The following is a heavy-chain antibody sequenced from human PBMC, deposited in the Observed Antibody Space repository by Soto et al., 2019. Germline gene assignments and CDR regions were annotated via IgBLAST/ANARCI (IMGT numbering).Heavy chain of an antibody. CDR3: AKPHGCSGGSCYKAWFDP. CDR2: ISGSGGST. Sequence: GGSLRLSCAASGFTFSSYAMSWVRQAPGKGLEWVSAISGSGGSTYYADSVKGRFTISRDNSKNTLYLQMNSLRAEDTAVYYCAKPHGCSGGSCYKAWFDPWGQGTLVTVSS. CDR1: GFTFSSYA. J-gene: IGHJ5*02. D-gene: IGHD2-15*01. V-gene: IGHV3-23*01.